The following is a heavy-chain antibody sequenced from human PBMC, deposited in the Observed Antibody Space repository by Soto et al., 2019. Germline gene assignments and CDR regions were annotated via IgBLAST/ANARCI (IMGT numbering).Heavy chain of an antibody. J-gene: IGHJ4*02. CDR2: IIPIFGTA. Sequence: QVQLVQSGAEVKKPGSSVKVSCKASGGTFSSYAISWVRQAPGQGLEWMGGIIPIFGTANYAQKFQGRVTITAEESTSTAYMELSSMSAEDTAVYYCARDRRAVAGTVCYWGKGTMVTVSS. CDR3: ARDRRAVAGTVCY. CDR1: GGTFSSYA. V-gene: IGHV1-69*01. D-gene: IGHD6-19*01.